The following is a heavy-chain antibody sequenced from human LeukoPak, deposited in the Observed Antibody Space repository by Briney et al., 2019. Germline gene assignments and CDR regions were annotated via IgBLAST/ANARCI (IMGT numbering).Heavy chain of an antibody. CDR2: IIPIFGTA. D-gene: IGHD2-2*02. V-gene: IGHV1-69*05. CDR3: ARGYCSSTSCYNYFDY. J-gene: IGHJ4*02. CDR1: GGTFSSYA. Sequence: GSSVKVSCKASGGTFSSYAISWVRQAPGQGLEWMGGIIPIFGTANYAQKFQGRVTMTRDTSISTAYMELSRLRSDGTAVYYCARGYCSSTSCYNYFDYWGQGTLVTVSS.